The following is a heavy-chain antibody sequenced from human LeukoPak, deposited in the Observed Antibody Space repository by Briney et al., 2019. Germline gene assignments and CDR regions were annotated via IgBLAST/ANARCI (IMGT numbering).Heavy chain of an antibody. CDR1: GFTFSSYA. V-gene: IGHV3-23*01. CDR2: ISGSGGST. CDR3: AKSLDYDSSGNDAFDI. D-gene: IGHD3-22*01. J-gene: IGHJ3*02. Sequence: PGGSLRLSCAASGFTFSSYAMSWVRQAPGKGLEWVSAISGSGGSTYYADSVKGRFTISRDNSKNTLYLQMNSLRAEDTAVYYCAKSLDYDSSGNDAFDIWGQGTMVTVSS.